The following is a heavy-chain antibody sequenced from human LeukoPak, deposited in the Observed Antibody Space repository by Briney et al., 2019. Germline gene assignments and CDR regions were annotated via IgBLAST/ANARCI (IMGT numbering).Heavy chain of an antibody. D-gene: IGHD2-21*02. CDR1: GGTFSSYA. V-gene: IGHV1-69*13. Sequence: SVKVSCKASGGTFSSYAISWVRQAPGQGLEWMGGIIPIFGTANYAQKFQGRVTITADESTSTAYMELSSLRSEDTAVYYCARAGPYCGGDCYSGPWGQGTLVTVSS. CDR3: ARAGPYCGGDCYSGP. J-gene: IGHJ5*02. CDR2: IIPIFGTA.